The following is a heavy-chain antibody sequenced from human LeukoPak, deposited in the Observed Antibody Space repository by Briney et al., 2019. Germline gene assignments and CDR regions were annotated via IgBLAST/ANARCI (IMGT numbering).Heavy chain of an antibody. CDR2: ISGSGDST. V-gene: IGHV3-23*01. CDR1: GFTFSNYG. D-gene: IGHD5-24*01. CDR3: AKAVDLATISVDI. Sequence: GGSLRLSCAASGFTFSNYGMSWVRQAPGKGLEWVSSISGSGDSTYYADSVKGRFTISRDNSKNTLYLVMNSLRVDDTAAYYCAKAVDLATISVDIWGQGTMVTVSS. J-gene: IGHJ3*02.